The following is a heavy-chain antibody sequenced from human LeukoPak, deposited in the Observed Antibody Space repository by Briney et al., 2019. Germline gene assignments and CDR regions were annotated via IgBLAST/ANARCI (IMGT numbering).Heavy chain of an antibody. CDR3: AKDIYYYDSSGYYYD. V-gene: IGHV3-9*01. Sequence: GGSLRLSCAASGFTFDDYAMHWVRQAPGKGLEWVSGISWNSGSIGYADSVKGRFTISRDNAKNSLYLQMNSLRAEDTALYYCAKDIYYYDSSGYYYDWGQGTPVTVSS. J-gene: IGHJ4*02. CDR2: ISWNSGSI. D-gene: IGHD3-22*01. CDR1: GFTFDDYA.